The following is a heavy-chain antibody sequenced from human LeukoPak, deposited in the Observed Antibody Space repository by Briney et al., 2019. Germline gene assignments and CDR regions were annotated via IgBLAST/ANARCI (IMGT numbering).Heavy chain of an antibody. J-gene: IGHJ5*02. CDR3: ARLDSTRGWFDP. D-gene: IGHD6-13*01. Sequence: GESLKISCKSSGYSFPTYWIGWVRQMPGKGLEWMGIIYPGDSDTRYSPSFQGQVTISADKSISTAYLQWSGPKASDTAMYYCARLDSTRGWFDPWGQGTLVTVSS. CDR1: GYSFPTYW. CDR2: IYPGDSDT. V-gene: IGHV5-51*01.